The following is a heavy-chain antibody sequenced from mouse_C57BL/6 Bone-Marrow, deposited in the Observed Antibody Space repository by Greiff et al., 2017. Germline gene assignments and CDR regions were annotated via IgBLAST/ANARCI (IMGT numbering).Heavy chain of an antibody. D-gene: IGHD2-5*01. CDR2: IYPGSGST. CDR3: ARPVYSNYWYFDV. CDR1: GYTFTSYW. V-gene: IGHV1-55*01. Sequence: QVQLQQPGAELVKPGASVKMSCKASGYTFTSYWITWVKQRPGQGLEWIGDIYPGSGSTNYNEKFKSKATLTVDTASSAAYMQLRILTSEDSAVYYCARPVYSNYWYFDVWGTGTTVTVSS. J-gene: IGHJ1*03.